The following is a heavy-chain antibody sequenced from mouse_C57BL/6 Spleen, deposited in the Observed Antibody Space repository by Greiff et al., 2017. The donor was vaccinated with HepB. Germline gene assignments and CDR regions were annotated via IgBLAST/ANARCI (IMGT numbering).Heavy chain of an antibody. J-gene: IGHJ1*03. CDR3: FYYGNSHV. D-gene: IGHD2-1*01. V-gene: IGHV1-74*01. Sequence: QQRPGQGLEWIGRIHPSDSDTNYNQKFKGKATLTVDKSSSTAYMQLSSLTSEDSAVYYCFYYGNSHVWGTGTTVTVSS. CDR2: IHPSDSDT.